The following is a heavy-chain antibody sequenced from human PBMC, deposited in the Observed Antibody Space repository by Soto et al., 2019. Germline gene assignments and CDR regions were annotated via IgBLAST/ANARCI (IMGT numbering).Heavy chain of an antibody. J-gene: IGHJ4*02. V-gene: IGHV6-1*01. CDR2: TYYRSKWYN. Sequence: KQSQTLSLTCAISGDSVSSNSAAWNWIRQSPSRGLEWLGRTYYRSKWYNDYAVSVKSRITINPDTSKNQFSLQLNSVTPEDTAVYYCARVSYYYDSSGYSFVFDYWGQGTLVTVSS. D-gene: IGHD3-22*01. CDR1: GDSVSSNSAA. CDR3: ARVSYYYDSSGYSFVFDY.